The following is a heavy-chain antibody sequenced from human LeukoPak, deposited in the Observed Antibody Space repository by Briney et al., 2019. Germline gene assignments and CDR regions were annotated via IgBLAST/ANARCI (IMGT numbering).Heavy chain of an antibody. D-gene: IGHD2-21*02. CDR2: IYYSGST. CDR1: GGSISGYY. CDR3: AREGGGDCYDCPFDY. V-gene: IGHV4-59*12. J-gene: IGHJ4*02. Sequence: SETLSLTCTVSGGSISGYYWSWIRQPPGKGLEWIGYIYYSGSTSYNPSLKSRVTISVDTSKNQFSLKLSSVTAADTAVYYCAREGGGDCYDCPFDYWGQGTLVTVSS.